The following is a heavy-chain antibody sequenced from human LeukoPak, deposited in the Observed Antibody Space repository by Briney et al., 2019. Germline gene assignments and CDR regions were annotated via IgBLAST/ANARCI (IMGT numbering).Heavy chain of an antibody. Sequence: GASVNVSCKASGYTFTNPYMHWVRQAPGQGLEWMGIINPSGGSTSYAQKFQGRVTMTRDTSTSTVYMELSSLRSEDTAVYYCARDSLGGVVIIPEGWFDPWGQGTLVTVSS. CDR3: ARDSLGGVVIIPEGWFDP. J-gene: IGHJ5*02. CDR1: GYTFTNPY. D-gene: IGHD3-3*01. V-gene: IGHV1-46*01. CDR2: INPSGGST.